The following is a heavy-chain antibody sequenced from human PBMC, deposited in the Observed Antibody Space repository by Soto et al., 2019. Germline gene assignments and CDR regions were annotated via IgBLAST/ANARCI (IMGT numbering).Heavy chain of an antibody. Sequence: GGSLRLSCAASGLTVSNNYMNWVRQAPGKGLEWVSVIYSGGSAYYADSVKGRFTISRDNSKNTLYLQMNSLRAEDTAVYYCARDQRPRTFDIWGQGTMVTVSS. CDR2: IYSGGSA. CDR3: ARDQRPRTFDI. V-gene: IGHV3-66*01. J-gene: IGHJ3*02. CDR1: GLTVSNNY.